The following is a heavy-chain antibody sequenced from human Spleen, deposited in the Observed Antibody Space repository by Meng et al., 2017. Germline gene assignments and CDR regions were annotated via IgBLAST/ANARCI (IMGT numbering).Heavy chain of an antibody. V-gene: IGHV4-4*02. CDR2: IYHSGST. D-gene: IGHD1-26*01. J-gene: IGHJ5*02. CDR3: ARDGVVGAVNWFDP. CDR1: CCSISNSNW. Sequence: EQLQAACAGLVKSARPISLTCTVSCCSISNSNWWSWVRQPPGKGLEWIGEIYHSGSTKYNPSLKSRVTISLDKSKNQFSLKLSSVTAADTAVYYCARDGVVGAVNWFDPWGQGTLVTVSS.